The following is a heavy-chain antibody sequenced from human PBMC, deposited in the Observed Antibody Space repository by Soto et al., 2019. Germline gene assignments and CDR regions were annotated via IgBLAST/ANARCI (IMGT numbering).Heavy chain of an antibody. Sequence: SETLSLTCAVYGGSFSGYYWSWIRQPPGKGLEWIGEINHSGSTNYNPSLKSRVTISVDTSKNQFSLKLSSVTAADTAVYYCARGRRDTMVRGVKHFDYWGQGTLVTVSS. V-gene: IGHV4-34*01. CDR3: ARGRRDTMVRGVKHFDY. J-gene: IGHJ4*02. D-gene: IGHD3-10*01. CDR2: INHSGST. CDR1: GGSFSGYY.